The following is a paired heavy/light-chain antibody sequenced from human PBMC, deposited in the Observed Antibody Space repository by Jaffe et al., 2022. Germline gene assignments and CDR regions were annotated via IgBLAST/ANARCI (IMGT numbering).Heavy chain of an antibody. Sequence: EVQLVESGGGLVQPGGSLRLSCAASGFTFSSYEMNWVRQAPGKGLEWVSYISSSGSTIYYADSVKGRFTISRDNAKNSLYLQMNSLRAEDTAVYYCARDRPTPGYSSSWYFRSRDDAFDIWGQGTMVTVSS. CDR1: GFTFSSYE. CDR2: ISSSGSTI. J-gene: IGHJ3*02. CDR3: ARDRPTPGYSSSWYFRSRDDAFDI. D-gene: IGHD6-13*01. V-gene: IGHV3-48*03.
Light chain of an antibody. Sequence: QSVLTQPPSASGTPGQRVTISCSGSSSNIGSNYVYWYQQLPGTAPKLLIYRNNQRPSGVPDRFSGSKSGTSASLAISGLRSEDEADYYCAAWDDSLSGCYVFGTGTKVTVL. J-gene: IGLJ1*01. CDR1: SSNIGSNY. CDR2: RNN. V-gene: IGLV1-47*01. CDR3: AAWDDSLSGCYV.